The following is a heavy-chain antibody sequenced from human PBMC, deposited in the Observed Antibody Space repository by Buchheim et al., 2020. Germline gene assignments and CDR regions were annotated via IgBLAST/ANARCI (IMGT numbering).Heavy chain of an antibody. Sequence: QVQLVESGGGVVQPGRSLRLSCAASGFTFSSYAMHWVRQAPGKGLEWVAVISYDGSNKYYADSVKGRFTISRDNSKNTLYLQMNSLRAEDTAVYYCARDGSHYDFWSGYYYYYGMDVWGQGTT. CDR2: ISYDGSNK. D-gene: IGHD3-3*01. CDR3: ARDGSHYDFWSGYYYYYGMDV. J-gene: IGHJ6*02. CDR1: GFTFSSYA. V-gene: IGHV3-30-3*01.